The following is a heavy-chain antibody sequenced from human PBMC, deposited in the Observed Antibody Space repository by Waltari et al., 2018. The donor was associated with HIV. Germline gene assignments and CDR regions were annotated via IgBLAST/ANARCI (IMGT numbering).Heavy chain of an antibody. CDR1: GGSISSYY. V-gene: IGHV4-4*07. CDR2: IYTSGST. CDR3: ARGLRLGELSLYKYAFDI. Sequence: QVQLEESGPGLVKPSETLSLTCTVSGGSISSYYWSWIRLPAGKGLEWIGRIYTSGSTNYNPSLKSRGALSVDTSMNQFALKLSSVTAADTAVYDCARGLRLGELSLYKYAFDIWGQGTMVTVSS. D-gene: IGHD3-16*02. J-gene: IGHJ3*02.